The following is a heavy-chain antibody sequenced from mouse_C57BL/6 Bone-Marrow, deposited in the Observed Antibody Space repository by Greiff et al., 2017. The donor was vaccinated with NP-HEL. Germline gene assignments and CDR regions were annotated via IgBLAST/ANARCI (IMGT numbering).Heavy chain of an antibody. D-gene: IGHD1-1*01. CDR2: ISYDGSN. J-gene: IGHJ4*01. V-gene: IGHV3-6*01. Sequence: EVKLMESGPGLVKPSQSLSLTCSVTGYSITSGYYWNWIRQFPGNKLEWMGYISYDGSNNYNPSLKNRISITRDTSKNQFFLKLNSVTTEDTATYYCARDQNYYGSSPHYYAMDYWGQGTSVTVSS. CDR1: GYSITSGYY. CDR3: ARDQNYYGSSPHYYAMDY.